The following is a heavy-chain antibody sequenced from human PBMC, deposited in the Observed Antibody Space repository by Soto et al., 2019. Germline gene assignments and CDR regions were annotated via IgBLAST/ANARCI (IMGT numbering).Heavy chain of an antibody. Sequence: QVQLVQSGAEVKKPGSSVKVSCKASGGTFSSYAISWVRQAPGQGLEWMGGIIPIFGTANYAQKFQGRVTITADESTSTAYIELSSLRSEDTAVYYCARSITSSYCSGGSCYSYYFYYWGQGTLVTVSS. CDR2: IIPIFGTA. J-gene: IGHJ4*02. D-gene: IGHD2-15*01. CDR3: ARSITSSYCSGGSCYSYYFYY. V-gene: IGHV1-69*01. CDR1: GGTFSSYA.